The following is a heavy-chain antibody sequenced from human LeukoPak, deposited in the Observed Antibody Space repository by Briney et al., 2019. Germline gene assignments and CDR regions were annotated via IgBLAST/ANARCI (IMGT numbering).Heavy chain of an antibody. V-gene: IGHV3-30*18. Sequence: GGSLRLSCAASGFTFSSYSMNWVRQAPGKGLEWVAVISYDGSNKYYADSVKGRFTISRDNSKNTLYLQMNSLRAEDTAVYYCAKDPPPFYDYIWGSYTRGYFDYWGQGTLVTVSS. D-gene: IGHD3-16*01. CDR1: GFTFSSYS. CDR3: AKDPPPFYDYIWGSYTRGYFDY. CDR2: ISYDGSNK. J-gene: IGHJ4*02.